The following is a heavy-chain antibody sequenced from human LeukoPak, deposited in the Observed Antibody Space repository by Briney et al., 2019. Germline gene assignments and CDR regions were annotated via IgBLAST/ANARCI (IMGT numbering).Heavy chain of an antibody. CDR2: IYYSGST. V-gene: IGHV4-59*01. Sequence: PSETLSLTCTVSGGSISSYYWSWIRQPPGKGLEWIGYIYYSGSTNYNPSLKSRVTISVDTSKNQFSLKLSSVTAADTAVYYCASRSFWSGYYAMGVWGKGTTVTVSS. CDR3: ASRSFWSGYYAMGV. D-gene: IGHD3-3*01. CDR1: GGSISSYY. J-gene: IGHJ6*03.